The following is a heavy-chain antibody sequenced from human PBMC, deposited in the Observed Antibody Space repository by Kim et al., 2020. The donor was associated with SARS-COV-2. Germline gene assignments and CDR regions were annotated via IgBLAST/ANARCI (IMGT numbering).Heavy chain of an antibody. D-gene: IGHD3-16*02. CDR2: IYYSGST. Sequence: SETLSLTCTVSGGSISSYYWSWIRQPPGKGLEWIGYIYYSGSTNYNPSLKSRVTISVDTSKNQFSLKLSSVTAADTAVYYCATSYVWGSYRYHEYFQHWGQGTLVTVSS. V-gene: IGHV4-59*08. CDR3: ATSYVWGSYRYHEYFQH. CDR1: GGSISSYY. J-gene: IGHJ1*01.